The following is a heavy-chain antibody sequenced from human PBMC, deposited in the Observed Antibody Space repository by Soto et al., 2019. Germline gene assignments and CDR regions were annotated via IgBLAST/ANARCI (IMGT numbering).Heavy chain of an antibody. V-gene: IGHV3-15*01. CDR2: IKKKTDGGTT. Sequence: EVQLVESGGGLVKPGGSLRLSCAASGFTFSDAWMSWVRQAPGKGLEWVGLIKKKTDGGTTDYAAPVKGRFTISRDGSKNTLYLQMSSLKTEDTAVYYCRTQWLDWGQGTLVTVSS. CDR3: RTQWLD. CDR1: GFTFSDAW. J-gene: IGHJ4*02. D-gene: IGHD6-19*01.